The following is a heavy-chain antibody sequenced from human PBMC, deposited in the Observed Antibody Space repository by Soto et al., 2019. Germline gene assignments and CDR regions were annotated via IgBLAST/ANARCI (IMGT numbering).Heavy chain of an antibody. V-gene: IGHV4-59*01. J-gene: IGHJ4*02. D-gene: IGHD2-15*01. CDR3: ARVGGTRGWY. CDR1: SDSITNYY. CDR2: IHDSGRS. Sequence: QVQLQESGPGLVKPSETLSLTCTVSSDSITNYYWSWIRQSPGKGLEWIGYIHDSGRSNYNPSLKSRVKISVDTSKKQLSLKLNSVTTADTAVYYCARVGGTRGWYWGQGTLVTVSS.